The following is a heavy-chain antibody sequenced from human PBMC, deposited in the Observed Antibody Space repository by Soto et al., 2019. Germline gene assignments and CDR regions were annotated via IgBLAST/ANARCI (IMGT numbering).Heavy chain of an antibody. CDR3: AGRGSGSYYDY. CDR1: GFTFSSYA. CDR2: ISGSGDST. Sequence: EVQLLESGGGLVQPGGSLRLSCAASGFTFSSYAMRWVRQAPVKGLEWVSAISGSGDSTYYADSVKGRFTMSRDNSKNTLYPEMSSLIAEDTAVYYCAGRGSGSYYDYWGQGTLVTVPS. D-gene: IGHD1-26*01. V-gene: IGHV3-23*01. J-gene: IGHJ4*02.